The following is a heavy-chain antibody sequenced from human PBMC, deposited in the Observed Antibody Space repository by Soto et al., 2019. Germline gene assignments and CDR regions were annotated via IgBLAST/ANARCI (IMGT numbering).Heavy chain of an antibody. CDR2: INEDSSYI. D-gene: IGHD3-3*01. CDR3: VRDFGWYFRSGYMDV. Sequence: AGGSLRLSCAASGFSFISYSMNWVRQAPGKGLEWVSSINEDSSYIYYAHSLRGRFTISRDNAKDSLYLQMNSLRAEDTAVYYCVRDFGWYFRSGYMDVWGDGATVTVSS. J-gene: IGHJ6*03. CDR1: GFSFISYS. V-gene: IGHV3-21*01.